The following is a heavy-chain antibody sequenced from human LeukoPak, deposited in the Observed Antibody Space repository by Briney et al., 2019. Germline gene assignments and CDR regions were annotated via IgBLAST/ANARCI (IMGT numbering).Heavy chain of an antibody. CDR3: ARGYCSSTSCYGIDY. CDR1: GYSISSGYY. J-gene: IGHJ4*02. Sequence: PSETLSLTCAVSGYSISSGYYWGWIRQPPGKGLEWIGSIFHSGGTYYNPSLKSRVTISVDTSKNQFSLKLSSVTAADTAFLYCARGYCSSTSCYGIDYWGQGTLVTVSS. CDR2: IFHSGGT. D-gene: IGHD2-2*01. V-gene: IGHV4-38-2*01.